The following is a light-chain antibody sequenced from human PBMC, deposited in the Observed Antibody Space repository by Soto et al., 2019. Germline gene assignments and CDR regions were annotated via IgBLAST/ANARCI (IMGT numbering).Light chain of an antibody. Sequence: EIVLTHSPGTLSLSPGERATLSFSSSQSVSSSYLAWYQQKPGQAPRLLIFGASRRATGFPARFSGSGSGTDFTLTISSLQSEDFAVYYCQQYDNWPWTFGQGTKVDIK. CDR1: QSVSSSY. CDR3: QQYDNWPWT. J-gene: IGKJ1*01. V-gene: IGKV3-20*01. CDR2: GAS.